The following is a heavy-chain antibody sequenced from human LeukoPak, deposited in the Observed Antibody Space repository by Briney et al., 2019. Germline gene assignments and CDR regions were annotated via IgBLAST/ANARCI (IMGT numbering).Heavy chain of an antibody. J-gene: IGHJ4*02. CDR1: GFTFSSYA. V-gene: IGHV3-23*01. D-gene: IGHD6-19*01. CDR2: ISGSGGST. CDR3: AKVIAVAGIAFDY. Sequence: PGGSLRLYCAASGFTFSSYAMSWVRQAPGKGLEWVSAISGSGGSTYYADSVKGRFTISRDNSKNTLYLQMNSLRAEDTAVYYCAKVIAVAGIAFDYWGQGTLVTVSS.